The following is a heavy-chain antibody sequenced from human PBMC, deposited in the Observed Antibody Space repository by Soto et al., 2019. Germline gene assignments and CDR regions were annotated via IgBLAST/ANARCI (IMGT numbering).Heavy chain of an antibody. D-gene: IGHD1-26*01. CDR1: GYTFTGYY. CDR2: INPNSGGT. V-gene: IGHV1-2*04. CDR3: ARGTIPTLYSGSYYPEYYFDY. Sequence: ASVKVSCKASGYTFTGYYMHWVRQAPGQGLEWMGWINPNSGGTNYAQKFQGWVTMTRDTSISTAYMELSRLRSDDTAVYYCARGTIPTLYSGSYYPEYYFDYWGQGTLVTVSS. J-gene: IGHJ4*02.